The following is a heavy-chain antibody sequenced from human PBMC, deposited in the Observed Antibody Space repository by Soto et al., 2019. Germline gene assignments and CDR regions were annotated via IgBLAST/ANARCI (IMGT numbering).Heavy chain of an antibody. CDR3: AHRRQLGDFDS. CDR2: ICWDDGK. J-gene: IGHJ4*02. Sequence: QITLKESGPTLVKPTQTLTLTCTISGFSLSTSGVCVGWFRQTPGKALEWLAIICWDDGKRYSPSLKSRLTITQDTSKKQVVLILTNMDPVDTATYFCAHRRQLGDFDSWGQGTMVTVSS. CDR1: GFSLSTSGVC. D-gene: IGHD7-27*01. V-gene: IGHV2-5*02.